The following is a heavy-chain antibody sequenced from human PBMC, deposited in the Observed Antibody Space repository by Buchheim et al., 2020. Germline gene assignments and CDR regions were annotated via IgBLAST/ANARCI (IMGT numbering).Heavy chain of an antibody. CDR1: GGSVSSGSYS. CDR3: AGSGSYPYYYSYAMDV. J-gene: IGHJ6*02. CDR2: IFYSGST. Sequence: QVQLQESGPGLVKPSETLSLTCSVSGGSVSSGSYSWSWIRQPPGKGLEWIGYIFYSGSTNYNPSLKSRVTISVDTSKNQFSLKLSSVTAADTAVYYCAGSGSYPYYYSYAMDVWGQGTT. V-gene: IGHV4-61*01. D-gene: IGHD3-10*01.